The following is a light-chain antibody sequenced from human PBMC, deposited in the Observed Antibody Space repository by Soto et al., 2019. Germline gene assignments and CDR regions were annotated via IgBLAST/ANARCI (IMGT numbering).Light chain of an antibody. CDR1: QSLNNY. CDR2: DAS. Sequence: DIHMTQSPSTLSASVGDRVTITCRASQSLNNYLAWYQQKPGKAPKLLIYDASTLEREVPSRFSGTGSGTEFTLTISSLQPDDFATYYCQQYYRSSITFGQGTRLEI. CDR3: QQYYRSSIT. J-gene: IGKJ5*01. V-gene: IGKV1-5*01.